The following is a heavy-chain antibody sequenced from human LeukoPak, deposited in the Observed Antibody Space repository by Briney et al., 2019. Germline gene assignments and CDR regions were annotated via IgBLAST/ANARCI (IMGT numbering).Heavy chain of an antibody. V-gene: IGHV3-48*04. Sequence: GGSLRLSCAASGFTFSSYSMNWVRQALGKGLEWVSYISSSSSTIYYADSVKGRFTISRDNAKNSLYLQMNSLRAEDTAVYYCASNSMVRGKGTDYWGQGTLVTVSS. J-gene: IGHJ4*02. CDR2: ISSSSSTI. CDR1: GFTFSSYS. CDR3: ASNSMVRGKGTDY. D-gene: IGHD3-10*01.